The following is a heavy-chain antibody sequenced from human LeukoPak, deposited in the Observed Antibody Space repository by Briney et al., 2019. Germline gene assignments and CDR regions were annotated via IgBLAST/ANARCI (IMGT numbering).Heavy chain of an antibody. CDR1: GFTFDDYA. V-gene: IGHV3-43D*03. CDR3: AKDLDYLLGYYGMDV. J-gene: IGHJ6*02. CDR2: ISWDGGST. Sequence: PGGSLRLSCAASGFTFDDYAMHWVRQAPGKGLEWVSLISWDGGSTYYADSVKGRFTISRDNSKNSLYLQMNSLRAEDTALYYCAKDLDYLLGYYGMDVWGQGTTVTVSS. D-gene: IGHD4-11*01.